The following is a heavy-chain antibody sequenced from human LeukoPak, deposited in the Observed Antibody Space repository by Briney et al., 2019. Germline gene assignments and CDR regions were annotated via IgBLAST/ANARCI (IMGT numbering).Heavy chain of an antibody. D-gene: IGHD3-22*01. CDR2: IFYSGST. V-gene: IGHV4-39*07. CDR1: SGSISTSNYY. CDR3: ARGILRDYYDSSGFYHRGGVGY. Sequence: SETLSLTCTVSSGSISTSNYYWGWVRQPPGKALEWIGNIFYSGSTYYSPSLKSRVTISLDTSKNQFSLRLSSVTAADTAVYFCARGILRDYYDSSGFYHRGGVGYWGQGTLVTVSS. J-gene: IGHJ4*02.